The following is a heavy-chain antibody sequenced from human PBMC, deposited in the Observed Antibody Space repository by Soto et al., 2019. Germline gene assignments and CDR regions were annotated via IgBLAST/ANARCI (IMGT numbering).Heavy chain of an antibody. D-gene: IGHD3-22*01. CDR3: ARTTYYYDSSGSEGPYYYYYGMDV. Sequence: SETLSLTCTVSGGSISSSSYYWGWIRQPPGKGLEWIGSIYYSGSTYYNPSLKSRVTISVDTSKNQFSLKLSSVTAADTAVYYCARTTYYYDSSGSEGPYYYYYGMDVWGQGTTVTVSS. J-gene: IGHJ6*02. CDR2: IYYSGST. V-gene: IGHV4-39*01. CDR1: GGSISSSSYY.